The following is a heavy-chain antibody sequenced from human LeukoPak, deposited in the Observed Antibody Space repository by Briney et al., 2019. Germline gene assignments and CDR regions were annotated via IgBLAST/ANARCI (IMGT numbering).Heavy chain of an antibody. Sequence: PSQTLSLTCTVSGGSMTSGTYYWSWIRQPAGKGLEWIGRIYSSGTTNYNPSLKSRVTISVDTSKNQFSLKLSSVTAADTAVYYCASTKYSGSYPFDYWGQGTLVTVSS. CDR3: ASTKYSGSYPFDY. V-gene: IGHV4-61*02. CDR1: GGSMTSGTYY. CDR2: IYSSGTT. D-gene: IGHD1-26*01. J-gene: IGHJ4*02.